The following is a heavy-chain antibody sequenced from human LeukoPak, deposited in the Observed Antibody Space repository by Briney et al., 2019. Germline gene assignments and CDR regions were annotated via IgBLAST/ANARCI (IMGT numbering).Heavy chain of an antibody. CDR1: GVSISSYY. CDR3: ARDPFITIFGVVIRRDY. J-gene: IGHJ4*02. Sequence: ASETLSLTCTVSGVSISSYYWGWVRQPPGKALEWIGNIFYSGGTYYNPSLKSRVTISVDTSKNHFSLKLSSLTAADTAVYYCARDPFITIFGVVIRRDYWGQGTLVTVSS. CDR2: IFYSGGT. V-gene: IGHV4-59*12. D-gene: IGHD3-3*01.